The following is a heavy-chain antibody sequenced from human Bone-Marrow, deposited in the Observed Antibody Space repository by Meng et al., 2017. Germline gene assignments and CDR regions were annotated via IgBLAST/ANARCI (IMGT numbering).Heavy chain of an antibody. CDR2: ISSSSSYI. D-gene: IGHD3-10*01. CDR1: GFTFSSYS. J-gene: IGHJ6*02. Sequence: GGSLRLSCAASGFTFSSYSMNWVRQAPGKGLEWVSSISSSSSYIYYADSVKGRFTISRDNAKNSLYLQMNSLRAEDTAVYYCARFTVVRGVIINGYYYYGMDVWGQGTTVTVSS. CDR3: ARFTVVRGVIINGYYYYGMDV. V-gene: IGHV3-21*01.